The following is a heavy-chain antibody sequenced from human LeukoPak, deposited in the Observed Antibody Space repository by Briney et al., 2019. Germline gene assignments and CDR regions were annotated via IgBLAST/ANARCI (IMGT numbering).Heavy chain of an antibody. CDR1: GGSFSGYY. CDR2: INHSGNT. J-gene: IGHJ4*02. Sequence: SETLSLTCAVYGGSFSGYYWSWIRQPPGKGLEWIGEINHSGNTNYNPSLKSRVTISVDTSKNQFSLKLSSVTAADTAVYYCAYAARYDFWSGPADYWGQGTLVTVSS. D-gene: IGHD3-3*01. V-gene: IGHV4-34*01. CDR3: AYAARYDFWSGPADY.